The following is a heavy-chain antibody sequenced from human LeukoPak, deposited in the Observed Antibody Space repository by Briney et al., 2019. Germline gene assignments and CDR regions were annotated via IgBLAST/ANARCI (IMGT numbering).Heavy chain of an antibody. D-gene: IGHD5-12*01. CDR1: GFTFNRYG. CDR2: ISPGGDIK. V-gene: IGHV3-23*01. J-gene: IGHJ4*02. Sequence: GGSLRLSCAASGFTFNRYGMNWVRQAPGKGLEWGSGISPGGDIKYYADSVKGRFVISRDNSKNTVYLQMNSLRVDDTARYYCAQDGAWLRFDHWGQGTLVTVSS. CDR3: AQDGAWLRFDH.